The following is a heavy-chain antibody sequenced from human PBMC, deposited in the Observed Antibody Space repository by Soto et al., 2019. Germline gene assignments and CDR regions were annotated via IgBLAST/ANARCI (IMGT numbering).Heavy chain of an antibody. J-gene: IGHJ3*02. V-gene: IGHV4-59*01. Sequence: SETLSLTCTVSSGSMSGYYWNWIRQPPGKGLEWIGYIYYSGSTNYNPSIKSRVTISVDTSKNQFSLKLSSVTAADTAVYYCARAGDYDFWSGYSNDAFDIWGQGTMVTVSS. CDR1: SGSMSGYY. CDR3: ARAGDYDFWSGYSNDAFDI. CDR2: IYYSGST. D-gene: IGHD3-3*01.